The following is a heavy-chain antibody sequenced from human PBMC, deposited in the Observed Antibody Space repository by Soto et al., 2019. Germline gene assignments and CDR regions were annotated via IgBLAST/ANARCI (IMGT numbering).Heavy chain of an antibody. D-gene: IGHD4-17*01. V-gene: IGHV3-23*01. CDR3: AKGDYNPFDY. Sequence: EVQLLESGGGLVQPGGSLRLSCEASGFTFSSYGMTWVRQAPGKGLEWVSAVSPSGDSTEYTDSVKGRFIISRDNSKNRLYLHMNSLRAEDTAIYYCAKGDYNPFDYWGQGILVTVSS. CDR1: GFTFSSYG. J-gene: IGHJ4*02. CDR2: VSPSGDST.